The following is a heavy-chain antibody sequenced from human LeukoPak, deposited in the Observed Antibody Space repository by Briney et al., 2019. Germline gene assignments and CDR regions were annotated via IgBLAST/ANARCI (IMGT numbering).Heavy chain of an antibody. CDR3: ATSHRAELWLAAFDY. CDR2: FDPEDGET. D-gene: IGHD5-18*01. CDR1: GYTLTELS. Sequence: ASVKVSCKVSGYTLTELSMHWVRQAPGKGLEWMGGFDPEDGETIYAQKFQGRVTMTEDTSTDTGYMELSSLGSEDTAVYYCATSHRAELWLAAFDYWGQGTLVIVSS. V-gene: IGHV1-24*01. J-gene: IGHJ4*02.